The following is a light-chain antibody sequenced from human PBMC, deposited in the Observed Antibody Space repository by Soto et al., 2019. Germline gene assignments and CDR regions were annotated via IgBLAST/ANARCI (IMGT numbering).Light chain of an antibody. CDR1: QRVSSSY. Sequence: EIVLTQSPGTLSLSPGERATLSCRASQRVSSSYVAWYQQKPGQAPRLLIYEASIRAIVIPDRFSGSGSGTDFTLTISRLEPEYFAVYHCQPYGSSPPTFGQESKVEIK. J-gene: IGKJ1*01. CDR2: EAS. V-gene: IGKV3-20*01. CDR3: QPYGSSPPT.